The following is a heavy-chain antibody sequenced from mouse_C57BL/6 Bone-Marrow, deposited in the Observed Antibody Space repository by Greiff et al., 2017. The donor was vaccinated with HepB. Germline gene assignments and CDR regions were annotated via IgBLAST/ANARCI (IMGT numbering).Heavy chain of an antibody. CDR3: TRAPFTTVVGNYAMDY. V-gene: IGHV5-9-1*02. Sequence: EVKVVESGEGLVKPGGSLKLSCAASGFTFSSYAMSWVRQTPEKRLEWVAYISSGGDYIYYADTVKGRFTISRDNARNTLYLQMSSLKSEDTAMYYCTRAPFTTVVGNYAMDYWGQGTSVTVSS. CDR1: GFTFSSYA. D-gene: IGHD1-1*01. CDR2: ISSGGDYI. J-gene: IGHJ4*01.